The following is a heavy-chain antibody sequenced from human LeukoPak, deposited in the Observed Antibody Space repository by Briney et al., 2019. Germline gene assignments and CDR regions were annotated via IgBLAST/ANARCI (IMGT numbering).Heavy chain of an antibody. CDR1: GFTFSSYG. V-gene: IGHV3-30*18. CDR3: ANHLACGSTSCPPFDD. J-gene: IGHJ4*02. D-gene: IGHD2-2*01. Sequence: GGSLRLSCAASGFTFSSYGMHWVRQAPGKGLEWVAVISYDGSNKYYADSVKGRFTISRDNAKSSLYLQMNSLRAEDTAVYYCANHLACGSTSCPPFDDWGQGTLVTVSS. CDR2: ISYDGSNK.